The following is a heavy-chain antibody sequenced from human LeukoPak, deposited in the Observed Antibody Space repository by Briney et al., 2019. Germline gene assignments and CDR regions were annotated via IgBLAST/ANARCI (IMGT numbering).Heavy chain of an antibody. Sequence: GGSLRLSCAASGFTFSSYGMHWVRQAPGKGLEWVAFIRYDGSNKYYADSVKGRFTISRDNSKNTLYLQMNSLRAEDTAVYYCANLAYCGGDCLAFDIWGQGTMVTVSS. J-gene: IGHJ3*02. CDR1: GFTFSSYG. V-gene: IGHV3-30*02. CDR3: ANLAYCGGDCLAFDI. D-gene: IGHD2-21*01. CDR2: IRYDGSNK.